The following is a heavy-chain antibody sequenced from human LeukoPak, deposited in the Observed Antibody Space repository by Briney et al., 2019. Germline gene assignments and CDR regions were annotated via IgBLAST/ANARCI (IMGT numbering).Heavy chain of an antibody. CDR2: IYYSGST. D-gene: IGHD2-15*01. V-gene: IGHV4-39*01. CDR1: GGSISSSSYY. J-gene: IGHJ3*02. CDR3: ARRGCSGGSYLHAFDI. Sequence: PSETLSLTCTVSGGSISSSSYYWGWIRQPPGKGLEWIGSIYYSGSTYYNPSLKSRVTISVDTSKNQFSLKLSSVTAADTAVYYCARRGCSGGSYLHAFDIWGQGTMVTVSS.